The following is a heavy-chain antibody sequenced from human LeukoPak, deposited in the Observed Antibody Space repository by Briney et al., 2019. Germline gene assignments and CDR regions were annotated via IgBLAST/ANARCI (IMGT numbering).Heavy chain of an antibody. CDR2: ITSSSSYI. CDR3: ARSCPNYYYGLDV. J-gene: IGHJ6*02. V-gene: IGHV3-21*01. CDR1: GFTFSTYS. Sequence: GGSLRLSCAASGFTFSTYSMNWVRQAPGKGLEWVSSITSSSSYIYYADSVKGRFTISRDYAKNTVTLQMNNLRAEDTAVYYCARSCPNYYYGLDVWGQGTTVTVSS.